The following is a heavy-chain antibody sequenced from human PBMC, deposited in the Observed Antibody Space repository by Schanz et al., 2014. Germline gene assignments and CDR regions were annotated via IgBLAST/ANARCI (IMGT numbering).Heavy chain of an antibody. CDR2: INPTGGST. J-gene: IGHJ4*02. D-gene: IGHD5-12*01. CDR3: ARAAYGGYTSTPLRY. V-gene: IGHV1-46*01. CDR1: GYTFISYF. Sequence: QVQLVQSGAEVKKPGASVKVSCKASGYTFISYFIHWVRQAPGQGLEWMGIINPTGGSTSYAQRFPGRVTVTRDPSTSTVYMELSSLRSEDTAVYYCARAAYGGYTSTPLRYWGQGTLVTVSS.